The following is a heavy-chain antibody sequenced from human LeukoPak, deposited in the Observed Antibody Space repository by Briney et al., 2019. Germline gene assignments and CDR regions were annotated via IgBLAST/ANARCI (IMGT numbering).Heavy chain of an antibody. Sequence: GGSLRLSCAASGFTFSSYAMHWVRQAPGKGLEWVAVISYDGSNKYYADSVKGRFTISRDNSKNTLYLQMNSLRAEDTAVYYCARGEYDILTGYCDYWGQGTLVTVSS. J-gene: IGHJ4*02. CDR3: ARGEYDILTGYCDY. CDR2: ISYDGSNK. V-gene: IGHV3-30*04. CDR1: GFTFSSYA. D-gene: IGHD3-9*01.